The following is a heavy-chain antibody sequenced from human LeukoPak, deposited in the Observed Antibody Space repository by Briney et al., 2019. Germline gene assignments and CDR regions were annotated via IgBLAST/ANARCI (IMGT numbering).Heavy chain of an antibody. V-gene: IGHV3-21*01. J-gene: IGHJ4*02. CDR2: ISSSSSYI. D-gene: IGHD6-13*01. Sequence: GGSLRLSCAASGFTFSSYSMNWVRQAPGKGLEWVSSISSSSSYIYYADSVKGRFTISRDNAKNSLYLQMNSLRAEDTAVYYCARDRGSWYEAYFDYWGQGTLVTVSS. CDR3: ARDRGSWYEAYFDY. CDR1: GFTFSSYS.